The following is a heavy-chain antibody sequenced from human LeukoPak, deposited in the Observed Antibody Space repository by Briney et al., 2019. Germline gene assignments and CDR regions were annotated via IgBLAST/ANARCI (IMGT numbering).Heavy chain of an antibody. CDR3: ATHSSSHYYYMDV. V-gene: IGHV5-51*01. CDR1: GYSFTSYW. D-gene: IGHD6-6*01. J-gene: IGHJ6*03. CDR2: IYPGDSDT. Sequence: GESLKISCKGSGYSFTSYWIGWVRQMPGKGLEWMGIIYPGDSDTRYSPSFQGQVTISADKSISTAYLQWSSLKASDTAVYYCATHSSSHYYYMDVWGKGTTVTVSS.